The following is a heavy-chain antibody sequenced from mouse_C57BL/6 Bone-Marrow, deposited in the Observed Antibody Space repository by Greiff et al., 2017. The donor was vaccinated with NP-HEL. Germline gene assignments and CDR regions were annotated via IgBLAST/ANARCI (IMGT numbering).Heavy chain of an antibody. Sequence: VQLQQPGAELVMPGASVKLSCKASGYTFTSYWMHWVKQRPGQGLEWIGEIDPSDSYTNYNQKFKGKSTLTVDKSSSTAYMQLSSLTSEDSAVYDCAGEPYYGSSHYAMDYWGQGTSVTVSS. CDR1: GYTFTSYW. CDR2: IDPSDSYT. J-gene: IGHJ4*01. D-gene: IGHD1-1*01. CDR3: AGEPYYGSSHYAMDY. V-gene: IGHV1-69*01.